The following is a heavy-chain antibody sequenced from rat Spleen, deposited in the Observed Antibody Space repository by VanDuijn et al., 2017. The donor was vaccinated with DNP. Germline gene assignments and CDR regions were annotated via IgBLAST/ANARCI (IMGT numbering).Heavy chain of an antibody. Sequence: EVKLLESGGGLVQPGGSMRLSCAASGFTFTDFYMNWIRQPAGKTPEWLGFIRNKANGYTTEYNPSVKGRFTISRDNTQNMLYLQMNTLRAEDTATYYCALYYYSRYIYPNWFAYWGQGTLVTVSS. CDR2: IRNKANGYTT. CDR3: ALYYYSRYIYPNWFAY. J-gene: IGHJ3*01. CDR1: GFTFTDFY. D-gene: IGHD1-2*01. V-gene: IGHV7-7*01.